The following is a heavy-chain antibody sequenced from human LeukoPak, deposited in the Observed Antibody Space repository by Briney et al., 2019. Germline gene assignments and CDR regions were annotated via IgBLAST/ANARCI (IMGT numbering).Heavy chain of an antibody. CDR3: ARDDGPIAASLNWFDP. J-gene: IGHJ5*02. Sequence: GSLRLSCAASGFTVSSNYMSWIRQPPGKGLEWIGSIYYSGSTYYNPSLKSRVTISVDTSKNQFSLKLSSVTAADTAVYYCARDDGPIAASLNWFDPWGQGTLVTVSS. V-gene: IGHV4-39*02. CDR2: IYYSGST. CDR1: GFTVSSNY. D-gene: IGHD6-25*01.